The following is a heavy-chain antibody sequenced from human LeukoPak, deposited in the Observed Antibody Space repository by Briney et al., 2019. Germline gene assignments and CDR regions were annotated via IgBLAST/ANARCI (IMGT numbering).Heavy chain of an antibody. D-gene: IGHD3-22*01. J-gene: IGHJ3*02. CDR2: INHSGST. CDR3: ARDKTYYYDSSGSHPGTFDI. V-gene: IGHV4-34*01. Sequence: SETLSLTCTVSGGSISSYYWSWIRQPPGKGLEWIGEINHSGSTNYNPSLKSRVTISVDTSKNQFSLKLSSVTAADTAVYYCARDKTYYYDSSGSHPGTFDIWGQGTMVTVSS. CDR1: GGSISSYY.